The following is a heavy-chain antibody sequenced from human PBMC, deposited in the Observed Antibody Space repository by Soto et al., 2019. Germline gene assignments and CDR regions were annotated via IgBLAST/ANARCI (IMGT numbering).Heavy chain of an antibody. CDR3: ARASGSSYWFDP. CDR2: ISAYNGNT. D-gene: IGHD1-26*01. CDR1: GYAFTIYA. J-gene: IGHJ5*02. V-gene: IGHV1-18*01. Sequence: EASVKVSCTASGYAFTIYAMHWVRQAPGQGLEWMGWISAYNGNTNYAQKLQGRVTMTTDTSTSTAYMELRSLRSDDTAVYYCARASGSSYWFDPWGQGTLVTVSS.